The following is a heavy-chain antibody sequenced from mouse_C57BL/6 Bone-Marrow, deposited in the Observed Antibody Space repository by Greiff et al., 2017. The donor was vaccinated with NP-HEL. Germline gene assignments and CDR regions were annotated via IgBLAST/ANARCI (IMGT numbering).Heavy chain of an antibody. J-gene: IGHJ4*01. CDR1: GYTFTSYW. Sequence: QVQLQQPGAELVMPGASVKLSCKASGYTFTSYWMHWVKPRPGQGLEWIGEIDPSDSYTNYNQKFKGKSTLTVDKSSSTAYMQLSSLTSEDSAVYYCAIIMNYYGSDAMDYWGQGTSVTVSS. CDR3: AIIMNYYGSDAMDY. CDR2: IDPSDSYT. V-gene: IGHV1-69*01. D-gene: IGHD1-1*01.